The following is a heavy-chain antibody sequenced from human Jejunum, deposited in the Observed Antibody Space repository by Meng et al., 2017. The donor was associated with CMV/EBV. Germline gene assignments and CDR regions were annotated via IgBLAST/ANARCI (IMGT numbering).Heavy chain of an antibody. CDR1: DSVNDVNW. CDR3: VRGRCTRTSCYKGAFDF. Sequence: DSVNDVNWWRWGRQSPGQGLEWLGEKSPTGSSNYNPSLKSRVTISVDRSKNQFSLKLTSVTAADTAVYYCVRGRCTRTSCYKGAFDFWSQGTLVTVSS. D-gene: IGHD2-2*02. CDR2: KSPTGSS. J-gene: IGHJ4*02. V-gene: IGHV4-4*02.